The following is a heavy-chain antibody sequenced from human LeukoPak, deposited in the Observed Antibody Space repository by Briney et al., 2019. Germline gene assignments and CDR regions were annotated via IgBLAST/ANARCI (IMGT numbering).Heavy chain of an antibody. CDR1: GGSISSSRYY. V-gene: IGHV4-39*01. J-gene: IGHJ6*02. Sequence: SETLSLTSAVSGGSISSSRYYRGCTRQPPGGWLGWIPSIFFSGSTYYNPSLKSPVTISVDTSKNQFSLKLSSVTAADTAVYYCARLFTGYYGMDVWGQGTTVTASS. CDR3: ARLFTGYYGMDV. CDR2: IFFSGST.